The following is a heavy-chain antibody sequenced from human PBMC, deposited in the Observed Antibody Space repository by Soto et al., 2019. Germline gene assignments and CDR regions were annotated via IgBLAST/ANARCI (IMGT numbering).Heavy chain of an antibody. CDR1: GFTFSSYD. V-gene: IGHV3-13*01. CDR3: ARDKYNWTNFYYYGMDV. CDR2: IGTAGET. D-gene: IGHD1-20*01. Sequence: PGGSLRLSCAASGFTFSSYDMHWVRQTTGKGLERISAIGTAGETYYPGSVKGRFTISRENAKNSPYLQINSLRAGDTAVYYCARDKYNWTNFYYYGMDVWGPGTTVTVSS. J-gene: IGHJ6*02.